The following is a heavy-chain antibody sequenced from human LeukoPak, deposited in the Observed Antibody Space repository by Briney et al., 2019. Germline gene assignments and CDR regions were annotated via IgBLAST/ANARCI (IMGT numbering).Heavy chain of an antibody. D-gene: IGHD5-12*01. CDR2: IIAYNGNT. Sequence: ASVKVSFKASGYTFTIYGISWVRQAPGQGLEWMGWIIAYNGNTNYAQKLQGRTTMTTNTSTSTDNMVPRNLRSDDTAVYYCATVFSMSGYHKDYYYTDVWGKGTTVTVSS. CDR3: ATVFSMSGYHKDYYYTDV. V-gene: IGHV1-18*01. J-gene: IGHJ6*03. CDR1: GYTFTIYG.